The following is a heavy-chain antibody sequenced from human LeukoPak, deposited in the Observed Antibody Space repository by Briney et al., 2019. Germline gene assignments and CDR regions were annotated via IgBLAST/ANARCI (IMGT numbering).Heavy chain of an antibody. CDR2: ISSSSSYT. J-gene: IGHJ4*02. D-gene: IGHD4-11*01. V-gene: IGHV3-11*06. Sequence: SGGSLRLSCAASGFTFSDYYMSWISQAPGKGLEWVSYISSSSSYTNYADSVKGRFTISRDNAKNSLYLQMNSLRAEDTAVYYCARRLTTGGFFDYWGQGTLVTVSS. CDR3: ARRLTTGGFFDY. CDR1: GFTFSDYY.